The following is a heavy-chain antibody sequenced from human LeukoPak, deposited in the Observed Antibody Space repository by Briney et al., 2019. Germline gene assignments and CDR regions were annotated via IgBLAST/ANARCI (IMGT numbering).Heavy chain of an antibody. CDR2: FYIDGST. CDR3: ARDHWYSSSWYTYYYYGMDV. CDR1: GFTVSSNY. Sequence: GGSLRLSCAASGFTVSSNYMSWVRQAPGKGLEWVSAFYIDGSTYYADSVEGRFTISRDNSKNTLYLQMDSLRAEDTALYYCARDHWYSSSWYTYYYYGMDVWGQGTTVTVSS. D-gene: IGHD6-13*01. V-gene: IGHV3-53*01. J-gene: IGHJ6*02.